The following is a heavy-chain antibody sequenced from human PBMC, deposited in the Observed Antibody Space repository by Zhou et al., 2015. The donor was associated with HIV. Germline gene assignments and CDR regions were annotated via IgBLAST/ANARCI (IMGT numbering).Heavy chain of an antibody. J-gene: IGHJ3*02. CDR3: ARARSNDWDDAFDI. CDR1: GYSFTTYY. Sequence: QVQLVQSGAEVKKPGASVNISCKASGYSFTTYYMHWVRRAPGQGLEWMGIIDPSGGSTSYAQKFQGRVALTRDTPTTTVYMELSSLASEDTAEYYCARARSNDWDDAFDIWGRRDNGHRLF. CDR2: IDPSGGST. V-gene: IGHV1-46*01. D-gene: IGHD3-9*01.